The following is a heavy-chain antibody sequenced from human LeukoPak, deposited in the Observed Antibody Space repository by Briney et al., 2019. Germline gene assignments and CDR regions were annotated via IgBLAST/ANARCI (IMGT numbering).Heavy chain of an antibody. CDR2: IHYSGST. CDR1: GRPIINYY. D-gene: IGHD3-22*01. V-gene: IGHV4-59*01. Sequence: PSETLSLTCTVSGRPIINYYLTWIRQPPGEGLEWIGYIHYSGSTSYNPSLKSRVTISLDTSKNQFSLKLTSVTAADTAVYYCARSEGFYDSPMWGQGTLVTVSS. CDR3: ARSEGFYDSPM. J-gene: IGHJ1*01.